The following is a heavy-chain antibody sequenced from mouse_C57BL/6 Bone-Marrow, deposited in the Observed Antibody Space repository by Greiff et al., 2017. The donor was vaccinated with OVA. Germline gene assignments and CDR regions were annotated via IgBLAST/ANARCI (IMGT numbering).Heavy chain of an antibody. D-gene: IGHD1-1*01. Sequence: VQLLQPGAELVKPGASVKLSCKASGYTFTSYWMHWVKQRPGQGLEWIGMIHPNSGSTNSNEKFKSKATLTVDKSSSTAYMQLSILTSEDSAVYYCARPHYYYYGSSYDYWGQGTTLTVSS. CDR1: GYTFTSYW. J-gene: IGHJ2*01. CDR2: IHPNSGST. V-gene: IGHV1-64*01. CDR3: ARPHYYYYGSSYDY.